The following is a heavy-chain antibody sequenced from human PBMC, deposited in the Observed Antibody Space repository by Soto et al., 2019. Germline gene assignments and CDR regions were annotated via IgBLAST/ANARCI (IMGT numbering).Heavy chain of an antibody. V-gene: IGHV4-59*01. D-gene: IGHD1-26*01. CDR1: GGSIRSYY. CDR3: ARVWTYSGSYYFDY. Sequence: SSETLSLTCTVSGGSIRSYYWSWIRQPPGKGLEWIGYFFYSGSTKYNPSLKSRVTMSVDTSKNQFSLKLSSVTAADTAEYYCARVWTYSGSYYFDYWGQGTLVTVSS. J-gene: IGHJ4*02. CDR2: FFYSGST.